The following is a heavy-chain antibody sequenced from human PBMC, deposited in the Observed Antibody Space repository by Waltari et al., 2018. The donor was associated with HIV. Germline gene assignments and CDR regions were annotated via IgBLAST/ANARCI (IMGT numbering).Heavy chain of an antibody. Sequence: QVQLVESGGGVVQPGRSLRLSCAASGFTFSSYGMHWVRQAPGKGLEWVAVISYDGSNKYYADSVKGRFTISRDNSKNTLYLQMNSLRAEDTAVYYCAKGAAAGPPYYYYYGMDVWGQGTTVTVSS. CDR2: ISYDGSNK. D-gene: IGHD6-13*01. CDR1: GFTFSSYG. J-gene: IGHJ6*02. CDR3: AKGAAAGPPYYYYYGMDV. V-gene: IGHV3-30*18.